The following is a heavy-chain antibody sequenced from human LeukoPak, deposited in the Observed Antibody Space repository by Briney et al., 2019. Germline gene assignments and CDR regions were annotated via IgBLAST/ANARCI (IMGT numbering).Heavy chain of an antibody. CDR3: ARLSTRGSSGYYGWFDP. CDR2: IYPGDSET. CDR1: GYSFTSYW. Sequence: GESLKISCKGSGYSFTSYWIGWVRQMPGKGLEWMGIIYPGDSETRYSPSFQGQVTISADKSISTAYLQWSSLKASDTAMYYCARLSTRGSSGYYGWFDPWGQGTLVTVSS. V-gene: IGHV5-51*01. J-gene: IGHJ5*02. D-gene: IGHD3-22*01.